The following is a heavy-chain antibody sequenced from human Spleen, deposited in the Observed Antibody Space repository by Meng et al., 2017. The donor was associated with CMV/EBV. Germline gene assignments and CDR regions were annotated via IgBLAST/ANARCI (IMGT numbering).Heavy chain of an antibody. CDR2: IGSVGDFI. D-gene: IGHD2/OR15-2a*01. CDR3: AKDYTFSLIGDFFQH. CDR1: ASDFRYFA. V-gene: IGHV3-21*04. Sequence: GGSLRLSCVASASDFRYFAMKWVRQAPGKGLEWVSSIGSVGDFIEYADSVRGRFTISRDNAKNSLYLQMNSLRAEDTALYYCAKDYTFSLIGDFFQHWGQGALVTVSS. J-gene: IGHJ1*01.